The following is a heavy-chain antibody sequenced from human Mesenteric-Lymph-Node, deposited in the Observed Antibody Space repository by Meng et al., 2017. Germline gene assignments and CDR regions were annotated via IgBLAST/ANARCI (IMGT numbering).Heavy chain of an antibody. CDR2: INHSGVT. CDR1: GGSISSYS. CDR3: AGKVRAVRGDIITFWFDP. J-gene: IGHJ5*02. D-gene: IGHD3-10*01. V-gene: IGHV4-34*01. Sequence: AGSLRLSCTVSGGSISSYSWTWIRQTPEKGLEWLGEINHSGVTNYNPSLKSRLTMSVDTSKTPISLKMISMAAADTGLYYCAGKVRAVRGDIITFWFDPWGQGTPVTVSS.